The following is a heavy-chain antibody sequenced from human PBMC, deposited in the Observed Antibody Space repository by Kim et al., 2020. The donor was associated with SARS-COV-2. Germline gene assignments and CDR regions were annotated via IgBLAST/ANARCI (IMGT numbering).Heavy chain of an antibody. V-gene: IGHV3-15*01. CDR2: IKSKTDGGTT. J-gene: IGHJ4*02. D-gene: IGHD3-10*01. CDR3: TTMLGFGELYFDY. Sequence: GGSLRLSCAASGFTFSNAWMSWVRQAAGKGLEWVGRIKSKTDGGTTDYAAPVKGRFTISRDDSKNTMYLQMNSLKTEDTAVYYCTTMLGFGELYFDYWGQGTLVTVSS. CDR1: GFTFSNAW.